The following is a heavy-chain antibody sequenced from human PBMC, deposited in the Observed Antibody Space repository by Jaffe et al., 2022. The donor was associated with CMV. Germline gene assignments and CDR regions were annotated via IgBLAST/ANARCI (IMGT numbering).Heavy chain of an antibody. J-gene: IGHJ6*02. D-gene: IGHD2-8*01. CDR3: AKDMVYDYYYYYGMDV. V-gene: IGHV3-30*18. CDR2: ISYDGTQK. Sequence: QVQLVESGGGVVQPGRSLRLSCAASAASELTLSNYGMHWVRLAPGKGLEWVALISYDGTQKYYADSVKGRFTISRDNSKNTLYLQMDSLRAGDTAVYFCAKDMVYDYYYYYGMDVWGQGTTVTVSS. CDR1: ELTLSNYG.